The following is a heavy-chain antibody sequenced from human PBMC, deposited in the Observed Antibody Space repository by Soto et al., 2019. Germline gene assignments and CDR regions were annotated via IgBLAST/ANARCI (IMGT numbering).Heavy chain of an antibody. J-gene: IGHJ6*02. CDR2: INPDGGGT. CDR3: AVGGNYLSMDV. Sequence: QVQLVQSGAEVKKPGASVKVSCNASGYTFTSYYMHWVRLAPGQGLEWMGIINPDGGGTSYAQQFQGRVIMTRDTSTSTVYMEMSSLRSEDTAVYYCAVGGNYLSMDVWCQGTTVTVSS. D-gene: IGHD4-4*01. V-gene: IGHV1-46*01. CDR1: GYTFTSYY.